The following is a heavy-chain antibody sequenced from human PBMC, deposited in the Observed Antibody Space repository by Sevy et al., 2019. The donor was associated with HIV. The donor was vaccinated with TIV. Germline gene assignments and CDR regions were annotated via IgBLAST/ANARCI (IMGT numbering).Heavy chain of an antibody. Sequence: ASVKVSCKASGGTFSSYAISWVRQAPGQGLEWMGGIIPIFGTANYAQKFQGRVTLTADQSTSTAYMELSSLRSEDTAVYYCARDTYYYDSSGYQGWFDPWGQGTLVTVSS. CDR3: ARDTYYYDSSGYQGWFDP. D-gene: IGHD3-22*01. CDR2: IIPIFGTA. J-gene: IGHJ5*02. CDR1: GGTFSSYA. V-gene: IGHV1-69*13.